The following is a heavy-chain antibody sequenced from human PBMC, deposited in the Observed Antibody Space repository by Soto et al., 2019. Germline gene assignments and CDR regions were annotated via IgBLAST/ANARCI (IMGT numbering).Heavy chain of an antibody. CDR1: VYTFTTYF. Sequence: XSVKVSCKASVYTFTTYFIHWIRQAPGQGLEWMGIIHPSAGGTNYAQKFRGRVIMTTDPSSSTVYMELNTLTSEDTALYYCARETVIDTYSRWFDHWGPGALVTVSS. D-gene: IGHD2-21*01. CDR3: ARETVIDTYSRWFDH. V-gene: IGHV1-46*01. J-gene: IGHJ5*02. CDR2: IHPSAGGT.